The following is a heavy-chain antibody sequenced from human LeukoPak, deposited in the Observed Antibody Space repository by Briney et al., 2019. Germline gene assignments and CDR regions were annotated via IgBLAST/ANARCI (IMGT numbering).Heavy chain of an antibody. CDR1: GFTISSYA. V-gene: IGHV3-30*04. D-gene: IGHD5-12*01. CDR3: ARDNIYSGYDVMDY. Sequence: GGSLRLSCAASGFTISSYAMRWVRQAPGKGLEWVAVISYDGSNKYYADSVKGRFTISRDNSKNTLYLQMNSLRAEDTAVYYCARDNIYSGYDVMDYWGQGTLVTVSS. CDR2: ISYDGSNK. J-gene: IGHJ4*02.